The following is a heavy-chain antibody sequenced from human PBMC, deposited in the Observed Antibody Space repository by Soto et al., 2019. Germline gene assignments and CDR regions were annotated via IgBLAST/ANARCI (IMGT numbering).Heavy chain of an antibody. CDR2: INSDGSST. V-gene: IGHV3-74*01. CDR1: GFTFSSYW. Sequence: SGGYLRLSCAASGFTFSSYWMHWVRQAPGKGLVWVSRINSDGSSTSYADSVKGRFTIFRDNAKNTLYLQMNSLRAEDTAVYYCARDLVRGVDGNWFDPWGQGTLVTVSS. D-gene: IGHD3-10*01. J-gene: IGHJ5*02. CDR3: ARDLVRGVDGNWFDP.